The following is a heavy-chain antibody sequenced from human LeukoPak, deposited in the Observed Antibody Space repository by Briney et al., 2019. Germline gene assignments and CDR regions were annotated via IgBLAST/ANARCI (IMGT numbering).Heavy chain of an antibody. D-gene: IGHD3-22*01. CDR2: IYHSGST. CDR3: ALSSGYYYYFDY. V-gene: IGHV4-30-2*01. J-gene: IGHJ4*02. Sequence: PSETLSLTCAVSGGSISSGGYSWSWIRQPPGKGLEWIGYIYHSGSTSYNPSLKSRVTISVDKSKNHFSLKLSSVTAADTAVYYCALSSGYYYYFDYWGQGTLVTVSS. CDR1: GGSISSGGYS.